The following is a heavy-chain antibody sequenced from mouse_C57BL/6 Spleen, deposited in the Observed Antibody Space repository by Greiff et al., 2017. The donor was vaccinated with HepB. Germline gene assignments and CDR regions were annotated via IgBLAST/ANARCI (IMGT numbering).Heavy chain of an antibody. CDR1: GYTFTDYY. CDR2: IYPGSGNT. J-gene: IGHJ4*01. V-gene: IGHV1-76*01. Sequence: QLQQSGAELVRPGASVKLSCKASGYTFTDYYINWVKQRPGQGLEWIARIYPGSGNTYYNEKFKGKATLTAEKSSSTAYMQLSSLTSEDSAVYFCARDGYYPYAMDYWGQGTSVTVSS. CDR3: ARDGYYPYAMDY. D-gene: IGHD2-3*01.